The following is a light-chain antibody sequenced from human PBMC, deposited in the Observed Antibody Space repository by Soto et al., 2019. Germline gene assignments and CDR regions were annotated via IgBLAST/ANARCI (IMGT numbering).Light chain of an antibody. V-gene: IGLV2-8*01. Sequence: QSALTQPPSASGSPGQSVTISCTGTSSDVGGYNYVSWYQQHPGKAPKLMIYEVSKRPSGVPDRFSGSKSGNTASLTVSWLQADDEADYYCSSYAGSNNVVFGGGTKLTVL. CDR3: SSYAGSNNVV. CDR1: SSDVGGYNY. J-gene: IGLJ2*01. CDR2: EVS.